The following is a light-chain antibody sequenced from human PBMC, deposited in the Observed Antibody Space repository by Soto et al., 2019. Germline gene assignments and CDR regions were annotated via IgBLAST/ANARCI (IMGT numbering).Light chain of an antibody. CDR2: DIT. J-gene: IGKJ5*01. V-gene: IGKV3-20*01. Sequence: EIVLTQSPGTLSLSPGERATLSCRASQSLTNSFIAWYQQKPGQAPGLVIYDITSRASGMPDRFSGSGSGTGFALAFSRLETGDLAVFYCQQYGTSEIIFGQGTRLEIK. CDR1: QSLTNSF. CDR3: QQYGTSEII.